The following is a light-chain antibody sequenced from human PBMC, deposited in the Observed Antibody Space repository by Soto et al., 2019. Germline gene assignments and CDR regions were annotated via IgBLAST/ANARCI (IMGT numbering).Light chain of an antibody. CDR1: QSVRKY. V-gene: IGKV1-39*01. J-gene: IGKJ5*01. Sequence: DIQMTQSPSSLAASVGDRVTITCRASQSVRKYLNWYQQKPGKAPKLLIYAASTLQSGVPSRFSGSGSGTDFTLAISALQPEDSATYFCQQSYSTPPITFGQGTRLEIK. CDR3: QQSYSTPPIT. CDR2: AAS.